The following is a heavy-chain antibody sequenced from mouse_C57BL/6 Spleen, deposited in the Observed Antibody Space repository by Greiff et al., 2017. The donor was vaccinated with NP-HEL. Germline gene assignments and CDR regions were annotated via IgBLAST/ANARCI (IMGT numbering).Heavy chain of an antibody. Sequence: EVQGVESGGGLVKPGGSLKLSCAASGFTFSSYAMSWVRQTPEKRLEWVATISDGGSYTYYPDNVKGRFTISRDNAKNNLYLQMSHLKSEDTAMYYCARDRGDYSNYVDYWGQGTTLTVSS. V-gene: IGHV5-4*01. J-gene: IGHJ2*01. CDR2: ISDGGSYT. CDR1: GFTFSSYA. CDR3: ARDRGDYSNYVDY. D-gene: IGHD2-5*01.